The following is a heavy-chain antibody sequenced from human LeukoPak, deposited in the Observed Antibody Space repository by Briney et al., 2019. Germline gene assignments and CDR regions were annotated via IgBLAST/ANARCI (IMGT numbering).Heavy chain of an antibody. Sequence: GGSLRLSCAASGFTVRSNYMSWVRQAPGKGLEWVSVIYSGGNTYYADSVKGRFTISRDNAKNSLYLQMNSLRVEDTAVYYCARTPRGGVTAIYWGQGTLVTVYS. V-gene: IGHV3-53*01. D-gene: IGHD2-21*02. J-gene: IGHJ4*02. CDR2: IYSGGNT. CDR3: ARTPRGGVTAIY. CDR1: GFTVRSNY.